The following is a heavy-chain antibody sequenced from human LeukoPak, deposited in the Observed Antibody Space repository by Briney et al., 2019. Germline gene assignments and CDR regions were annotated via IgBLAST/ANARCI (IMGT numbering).Heavy chain of an antibody. CDR1: GFTFSSYE. V-gene: IGHV3-48*03. CDR2: ISSSGTTI. Sequence: PGGSLRLSCAASGFTFSSYEMNWVRQAPGKGLEWVSYISSSGTTIYYADSVKGRFTISRDNAKNSLYLQMNSLRAEDTAVYYCARDKDSIAAVQYYFDYWGQGTLVTVSS. CDR3: ARDKDSIAAVQYYFDY. J-gene: IGHJ4*02. D-gene: IGHD6-13*01.